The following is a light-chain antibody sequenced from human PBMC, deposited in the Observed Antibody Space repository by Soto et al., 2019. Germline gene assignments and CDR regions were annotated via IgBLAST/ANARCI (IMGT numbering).Light chain of an antibody. J-gene: IGLJ3*02. Sequence: QSVLTQPPSVSGAPGQRVTISCTGSSSNIGAGYNVHWYQQLPGTAPKLLIYGNSNRPSGVPDRFSGSKSGPSASLAITGLQAEDEADSYCQSYDSSLSGWVFGGGTKRTVL. CDR2: GNS. V-gene: IGLV1-40*01. CDR3: QSYDSSLSGWV. CDR1: SSNIGAGYN.